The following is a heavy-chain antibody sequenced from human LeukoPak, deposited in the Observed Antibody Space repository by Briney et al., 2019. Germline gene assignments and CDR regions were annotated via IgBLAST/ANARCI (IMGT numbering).Heavy chain of an antibody. J-gene: IGHJ3*02. D-gene: IGHD3-10*01. CDR2: LYSGGST. V-gene: IGHV3-66*01. CDR3: ARDAERIRATDGFDI. Sequence: RTGGSLRLSCAASGFTFSSYSMNWVRQAPGKGLEWVSILYSGGSTYSADSVKGRFTISRDSSKNTVYLQMNSLRAEDTAVYYCARDAERIRATDGFDIWGQGTMVTVSS. CDR1: GFTFSSYS.